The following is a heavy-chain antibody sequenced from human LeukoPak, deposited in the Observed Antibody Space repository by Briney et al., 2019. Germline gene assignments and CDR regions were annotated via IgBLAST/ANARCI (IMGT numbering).Heavy chain of an antibody. J-gene: IGHJ6*03. CDR2: ISAYNGNT. V-gene: IGHV1-18*01. D-gene: IGHD1-26*01. CDR1: GYTFTSCG. Sequence: ASVKVSCKAAGYTFTSCGISWVRQAPGQGLEWMGWISAYNGNTNYAQKPQGRVTMTTDTSTSTASTELRSLRSDGTAVYSCARGLSGSYYYYYYYMDVWGKGTTVTVSS. CDR3: ARGLSGSYYYYYYYMDV.